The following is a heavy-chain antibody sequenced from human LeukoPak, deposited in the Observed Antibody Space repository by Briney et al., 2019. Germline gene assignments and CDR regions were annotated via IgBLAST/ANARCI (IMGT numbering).Heavy chain of an antibody. Sequence: GGSLGLSCAASGFIFSDYGMQWVRQAPGKGLEWVAIISYDGSNKYYADSVQGRFAISKDNSKNTLYLQMNSLRAEDSAVYYCAKDIPSDFWGQGTLVTVSS. CDR1: GFIFSDYG. J-gene: IGHJ4*02. V-gene: IGHV3-30*18. CDR3: AKDIPSDF. CDR2: ISYDGSNK.